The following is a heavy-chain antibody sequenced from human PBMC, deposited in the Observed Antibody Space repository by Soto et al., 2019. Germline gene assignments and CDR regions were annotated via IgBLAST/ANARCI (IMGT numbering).Heavy chain of an antibody. CDR2: IKQDGSEK. V-gene: IGHV3-7*01. CDR3: ARDDFYYDSSGYYSAFDI. D-gene: IGHD3-22*01. CDR1: GFTFSSYW. J-gene: IGHJ3*02. Sequence: GGSLRLSCAASGFTFSSYWMSWVRQAPGKGLEWVANIKQDGSEKYYVDSVKGRFTISRDNAKSSLYLQMNSLRAEDTAVYYCARDDFYYDSSGYYSAFDIWGQGTMVTVSS.